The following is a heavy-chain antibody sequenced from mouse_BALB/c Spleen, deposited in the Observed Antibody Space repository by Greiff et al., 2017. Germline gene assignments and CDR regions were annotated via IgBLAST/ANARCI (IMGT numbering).Heavy chain of an antibody. V-gene: IGHV5-6-5*01. Sequence: EVKVVESGGGLVQPGGSLKLSCAASGFTFSSYAMSWVRQTPEKRLEWVASISSGGSTYYPDSVKGRFTISRDNARNILYLQMSSLRSEDTAMYYCARDGSSYFDYWGQGTTLTVSS. CDR1: GFTFSSYA. D-gene: IGHD1-1*01. CDR3: ARDGSSYFDY. CDR2: ISSGGST. J-gene: IGHJ2*01.